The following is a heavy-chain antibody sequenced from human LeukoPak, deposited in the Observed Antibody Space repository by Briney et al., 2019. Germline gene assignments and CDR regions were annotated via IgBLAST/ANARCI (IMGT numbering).Heavy chain of an antibody. Sequence: EASVTVSCKASGDTFTSYGISWVGQAPGQGLEGMGWITPYNGNTNYAQKLQGRVTMTTDTSTSTAYMELRSLRSDDTAVYYCARNFRGVITSFDYWGQGTLVTVSS. D-gene: IGHD3-10*01. CDR1: GDTFTSYG. CDR2: ITPYNGNT. J-gene: IGHJ4*02. CDR3: ARNFRGVITSFDY. V-gene: IGHV1-18*01.